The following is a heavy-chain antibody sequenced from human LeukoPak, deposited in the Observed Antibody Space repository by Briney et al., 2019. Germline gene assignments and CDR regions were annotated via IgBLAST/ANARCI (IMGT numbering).Heavy chain of an antibody. CDR1: GFTFSSYS. V-gene: IGHV3-23*01. D-gene: IGHD4-11*01. Sequence: GGSLRLSCAASGFTFSSYSMNWVRQAPGKGLEWVSAISNNGGYTYYADSVQGRFTISRDNSKSTLCLQMNSLRAEDTAVYYCAKGYSNYGYWGQGTLVTVSS. CDR2: ISNNGGYT. CDR3: AKGYSNYGY. J-gene: IGHJ4*02.